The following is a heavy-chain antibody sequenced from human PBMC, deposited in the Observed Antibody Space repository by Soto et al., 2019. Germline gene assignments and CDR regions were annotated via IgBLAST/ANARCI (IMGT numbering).Heavy chain of an antibody. V-gene: IGHV1-18*01. CDR1: GYTFSNYG. D-gene: IGHD5-18*01. CDR3: ARDPDTDGGD. CDR2: ISPYNGNR. Sequence: QVQLVQSGAEVKKPGASVKVSCKASGYTFSNYGISWVRQAPGQGLEWMGWISPYNGNRNYAHNIQGRVTMTTATSTGTGYLELRSPRSDDTAVYYCARDPDTDGGDWGQGTLVTVSS. J-gene: IGHJ4*02.